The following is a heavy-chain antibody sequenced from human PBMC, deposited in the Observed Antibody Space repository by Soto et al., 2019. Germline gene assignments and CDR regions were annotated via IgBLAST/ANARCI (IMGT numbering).Heavy chain of an antibody. CDR1: GGSFSGYY. CDR2: INHSGST. CDR3: AIEKWNGNAFDI. V-gene: IGHV4-34*01. D-gene: IGHD1-1*01. Sequence: PSETLSLTCAVYGGSFSGYYWSWIRQPPGKGLEWIGEINHSGSTSYNPSLKSRVTISVDTSKNQFSLKLSSVTAADTAVYYCAIEKWNGNAFDIWGQGTMVTVSS. J-gene: IGHJ3*02.